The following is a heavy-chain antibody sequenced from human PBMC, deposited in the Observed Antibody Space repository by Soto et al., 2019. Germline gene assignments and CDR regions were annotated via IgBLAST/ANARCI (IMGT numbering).Heavy chain of an antibody. CDR3: ARDRGSTSGGYDYDGMDG. CDR2: ISYDGSNK. CDR1: GFTFSSYA. J-gene: IGHJ6*02. V-gene: IGHV3-30-3*01. D-gene: IGHD2-2*01. Sequence: QVQLVESGGGVVQPGRSLRLSCAASGFTFSSYAMHWVRQAPGKGLEWVAVISYDGSNKYYADSVKGRFTISRDNSKNTLYLQMNSRRAEDTAVYYWARDRGSTSGGYDYDGMDGWGQGTTVTVSS.